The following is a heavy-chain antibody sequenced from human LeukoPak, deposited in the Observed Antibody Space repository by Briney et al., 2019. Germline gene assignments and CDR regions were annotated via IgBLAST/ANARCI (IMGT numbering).Heavy chain of an antibody. V-gene: IGHV4-39*01. D-gene: IGHD4-17*01. CDR1: GGSISSSSYY. J-gene: IGHJ5*02. CDR2: IYYSGST. Sequence: SETLSLTCTVSGGSISSSSYYWGWIRQPPGKGLEWIGAIYYSGSTYYNPSLKSRVTISVATSKNQFSLKLSSVTAADTAVYYCARDLYGDYVWFDPWGRGTLVTVSS. CDR3: ARDLYGDYVWFDP.